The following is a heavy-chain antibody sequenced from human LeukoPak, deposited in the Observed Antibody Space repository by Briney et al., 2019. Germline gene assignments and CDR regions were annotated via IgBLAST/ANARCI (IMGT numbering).Heavy chain of an antibody. D-gene: IGHD2-21*02. CDR2: IYYSGST. V-gene: IGHV4-59*01. CDR1: GGSISSYY. J-gene: IGHJ4*02. CDR3: ARDPTPYCGGYCYSGLDY. Sequence: SETLSLTCTVSGGSISSYYWSWIRQPPGKGLEWIAYIYYSGSTNSNPSLKSRVAISVDTSKNQFSLKLSSVTAADTAVYYCARDPTPYCGGYCYSGLDYWGQGTLVTVSS.